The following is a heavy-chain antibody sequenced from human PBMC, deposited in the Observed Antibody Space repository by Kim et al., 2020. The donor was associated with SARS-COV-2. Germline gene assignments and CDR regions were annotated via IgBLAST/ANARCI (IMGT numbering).Heavy chain of an antibody. D-gene: IGHD3-9*01. Sequence: GGSLRLSCAASGFAFSTYAMSWVRQAPGKGLEWVSAISGSGSNTYYADAVKGRFTISRDNSKNTLYLQMNSLRAEDTAVYYCAKGAILTGYLLDYWGQGTLVTVSS. V-gene: IGHV3-23*01. CDR1: GFAFSTYA. J-gene: IGHJ4*02. CDR2: ISGSGSNT. CDR3: AKGAILTGYLLDY.